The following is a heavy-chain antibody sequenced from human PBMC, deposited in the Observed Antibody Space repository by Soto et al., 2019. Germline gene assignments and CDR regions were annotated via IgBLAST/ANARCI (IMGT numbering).Heavy chain of an antibody. Sequence: QVQLQESGPGLVRPSETLSLTCSVSGGSISSYYWSWIRQPPGKGLEWIGSIYNRGSTDYNPSLKNRVTLSVDRSKNQFSLKLNSVTAADTAMYFCARQQGDRPTRYRYWGQGTLVTVSP. CDR1: GGSISSYY. J-gene: IGHJ4*02. V-gene: IGHV4-59*08. CDR2: IYNRGST. CDR3: ARQQGDRPTRYRY. D-gene: IGHD3-16*02.